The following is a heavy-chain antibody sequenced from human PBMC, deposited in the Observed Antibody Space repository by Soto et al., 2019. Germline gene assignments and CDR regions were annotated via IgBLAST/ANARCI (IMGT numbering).Heavy chain of an antibody. Sequence: QVQLVQSGAEVKKPGASVKVSCKASGYTFTSYDINWVRQATGQGLEWMGWMNPNSGNTGYAQKFKGRVTMTRKTAIITAYMELSSLSSEDTAVYYCASVGARPPDYWGQGTLVTVSS. CDR1: GYTFTSYD. D-gene: IGHD1-26*01. V-gene: IGHV1-8*02. J-gene: IGHJ4*02. CDR2: MNPNSGNT. CDR3: ASVGARPPDY.